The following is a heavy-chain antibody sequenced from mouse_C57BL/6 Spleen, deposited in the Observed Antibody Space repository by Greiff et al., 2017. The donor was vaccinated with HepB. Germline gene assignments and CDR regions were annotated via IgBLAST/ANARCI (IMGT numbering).Heavy chain of an antibody. CDR1: DYTFTDYE. D-gene: IGHD2-3*01. J-gene: IGHJ3*01. Sequence: LVESGAELVRPGASVTLSCKASDYTFTDYEMHWVKQTPVHGLEWIGAIDPETGGTAYNQKFKGKAILTADKSSSTAYMELRSLTSEDSAVYYCTRLGRLLHFAYWGQGTLVTVSA. V-gene: IGHV1-15*01. CDR2: IDPETGGT. CDR3: TRLGRLLHFAY.